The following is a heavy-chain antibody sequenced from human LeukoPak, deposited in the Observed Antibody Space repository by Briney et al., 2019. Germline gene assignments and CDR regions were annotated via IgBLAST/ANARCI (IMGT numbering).Heavy chain of an antibody. CDR1: GGSFSGYY. Sequence: PSETLSLTCAVYGGSFSGYYWSWIRQPPGKGLEWIGEINHSGSTSYNPSLKSRVTISVDTSKNQFSLKLSSVTAADTAVYYCARITGTTFMDYWGQGTLVTVSS. V-gene: IGHV4-34*01. J-gene: IGHJ4*02. CDR3: ARITGTTFMDY. CDR2: INHSGST. D-gene: IGHD1-7*01.